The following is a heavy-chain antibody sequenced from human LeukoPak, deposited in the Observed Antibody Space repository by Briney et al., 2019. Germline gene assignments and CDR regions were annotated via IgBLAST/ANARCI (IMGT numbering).Heavy chain of an antibody. D-gene: IGHD3-9*01. J-gene: IGHJ4*02. CDR1: GFTFSSYG. CDR3: ARARGLTLRYFGWLAPFDY. V-gene: IGHV3-53*01. Sequence: TGGSLRLSCAASGFTFSSYGMHWVRQAPGKGLEWVSVIYSGGSTYYADSVKGRFTISRDNSKNTLYLQMNSLRAEDTAVYYCARARGLTLRYFGWLAPFDYWGQGTLVTVSS. CDR2: IYSGGST.